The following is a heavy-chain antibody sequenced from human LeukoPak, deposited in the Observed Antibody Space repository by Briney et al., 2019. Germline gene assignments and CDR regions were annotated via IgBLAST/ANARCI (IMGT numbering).Heavy chain of an antibody. CDR1: GDSISSYY. V-gene: IGHV4-59*01. Sequence: SETLSLTCAVSGDSISSYYWTWIRQPPGKGLEWIGYIYYSGSTNYNPSLKSRVTISVDTSKNQFSLNLSSVTAADTAVYYCAREQYYYDSSGYLSNWFDPWAREPWSPSPQ. J-gene: IGHJ5*02. D-gene: IGHD3-22*01. CDR2: IYYSGST. CDR3: AREQYYYDSSGYLSNWFDP.